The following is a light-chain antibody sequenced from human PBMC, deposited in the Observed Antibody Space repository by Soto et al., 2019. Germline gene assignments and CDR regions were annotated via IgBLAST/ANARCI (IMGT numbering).Light chain of an antibody. V-gene: IGLV1-40*01. CDR1: SSNIGAGYD. CDR3: LSFDSRRSGCV. J-gene: IGLJ3*02. Sequence: QSVLTQPPSVSGAPGQRVTISCTGSSSNIGAGYDVHWYQQLPGTAPKRLIYGNSNRPSGVPDRFSGSKSGTSACLAINGLRAEEEDDYYFLSFDSRRSGCVFGGGTTLTVL. CDR2: GNS.